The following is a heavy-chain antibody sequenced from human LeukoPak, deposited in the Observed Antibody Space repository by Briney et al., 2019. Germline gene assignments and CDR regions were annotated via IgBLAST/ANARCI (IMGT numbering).Heavy chain of an antibody. D-gene: IGHD4/OR15-4a*01. J-gene: IGHJ4*02. CDR1: GFTFSSYS. CDR2: ISSSSNFI. Sequence: PGGSLRLSCAASGFTFSSYSMNWVRQAPGKGLEWVSSISSSSNFIYYADSVKGRFTISRDNAKNSLYLQMNSLRAEDTAVYYCARDTLGEGEDANYAVYYFDYWGQGTVVTVSS. CDR3: ARDTLGEGEDANYAVYYFDY. V-gene: IGHV3-21*01.